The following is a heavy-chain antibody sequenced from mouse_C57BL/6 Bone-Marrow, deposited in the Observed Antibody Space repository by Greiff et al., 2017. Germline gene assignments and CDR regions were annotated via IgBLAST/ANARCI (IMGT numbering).Heavy chain of an antibody. J-gene: IGHJ3*01. CDR3: TTMVTPCAY. D-gene: IGHD2-2*01. CDR2: IDPENGDT. CDR1: GFNIKDDY. V-gene: IGHV14-4*01. Sequence: EVQLQQSGAELVRPGASVKLSCTASGFNIKDDYMHWVKQRPEQGLEWIGWIDPENGDTEYASKFQGKATITADTSSNTAYLQLSSLTSEDTAVYYCTTMVTPCAYGGQGTLVTVSA.